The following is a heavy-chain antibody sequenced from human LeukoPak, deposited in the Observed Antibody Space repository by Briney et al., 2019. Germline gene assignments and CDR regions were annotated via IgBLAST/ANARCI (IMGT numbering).Heavy chain of an antibody. CDR2: INPNSGGT. CDR1: GYTFTGYY. J-gene: IGHJ4*02. D-gene: IGHD6-13*01. CDR3: ARSLVYAASGLDY. Sequence: GASVKVSCKASGYTFTGYYMHWVRQAPGQGLEWMGWINPNSGGTNYAQKFQGRVTMTRDTSISTAYMELSRLRSDDTAVYYCARSLVYAASGLDYWGQGTLVTVSS. V-gene: IGHV1-2*02.